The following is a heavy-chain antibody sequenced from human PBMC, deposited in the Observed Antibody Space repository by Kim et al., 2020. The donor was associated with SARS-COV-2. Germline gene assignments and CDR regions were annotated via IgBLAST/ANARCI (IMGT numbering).Heavy chain of an antibody. J-gene: IGHJ6*02. D-gene: IGHD2-2*01. CDR2: IIPIFGTA. CDR1: GGTFSSYA. CDR3: VSRSLSQPAAMPYYYYYGMDV. Sequence: SVKVSCKASGGTFSSYAISWVRQAPGQGLEWMGGIIPIFGTANYAQKFQGRVTITADESTSTAYMELSSLRSEDTAVYYCVSRSLSQPAAMPYYYYYGMDVWGQGTTVTVSS. V-gene: IGHV1-69*13.